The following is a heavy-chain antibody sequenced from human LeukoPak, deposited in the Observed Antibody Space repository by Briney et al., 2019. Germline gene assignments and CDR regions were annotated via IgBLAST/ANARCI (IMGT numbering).Heavy chain of an antibody. CDR3: AKDTGYSSGWYDY. V-gene: IGHV3-23*01. CDR2: ISGSGGST. Sequence: GGSLRLSCAASGFTFSSYAMSWVRQAPGKGLEWVSAISGSGGSTYYADSVKGRFTISRDNSKNTLCLQMNSLRAEDTAVYYCAKDTGYSSGWYDYWGQGTLVTVSS. D-gene: IGHD6-19*01. J-gene: IGHJ4*02. CDR1: GFTFSSYA.